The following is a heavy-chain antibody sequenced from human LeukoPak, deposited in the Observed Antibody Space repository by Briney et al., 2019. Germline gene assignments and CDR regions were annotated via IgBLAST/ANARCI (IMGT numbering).Heavy chain of an antibody. CDR1: GFTFSSYG. Sequence: GGSLRLSCAASGFTFSSYGMHWVRQAPGKGLEWVAYIQFDGSNNYYADSLKGRFTISRDNSKNTLYLQMNSLGVEDTAVYSCARGGVNYASDYWGQGTLVTVSS. CDR3: ARGGVNYASDY. D-gene: IGHD1-7*01. CDR2: IQFDGSNN. V-gene: IGHV3-30*02. J-gene: IGHJ4*02.